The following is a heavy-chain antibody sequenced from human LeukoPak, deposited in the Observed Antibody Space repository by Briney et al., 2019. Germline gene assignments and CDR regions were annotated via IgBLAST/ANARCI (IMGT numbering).Heavy chain of an antibody. Sequence: GGSLRLSCVASVFIFSCYAMSWVGQAPGKGLEGVSAISGSGGSTYYADSVKGRFTISRDNAKNSLYLQMNSLRAEDTALYYCAKEYSSGLDAFDIWGQGTMATASS. CDR1: VFIFSCYA. CDR3: AKEYSSGLDAFDI. J-gene: IGHJ3*02. V-gene: IGHV3-23*01. CDR2: ISGSGGST. D-gene: IGHD6-19*01.